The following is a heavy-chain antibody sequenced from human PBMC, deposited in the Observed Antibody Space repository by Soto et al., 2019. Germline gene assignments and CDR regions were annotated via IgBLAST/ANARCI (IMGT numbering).Heavy chain of an antibody. CDR1: GFSLSTSGVG. D-gene: IGHD6-13*01. CDR2: IYWDDDK. Sequence: QITLKESGPTLVKPTQTLTLTCTFSGFSLSTSGVGVGWIRQPPGKALEWLALIYWDDDKRYSPSLKSRLTTTKDPAKNQVVLTMTNMDPVDTATYYCAHSRGGIAAADSTGNFDYWGQGTLVTVSS. J-gene: IGHJ4*02. V-gene: IGHV2-5*02. CDR3: AHSRGGIAAADSTGNFDY.